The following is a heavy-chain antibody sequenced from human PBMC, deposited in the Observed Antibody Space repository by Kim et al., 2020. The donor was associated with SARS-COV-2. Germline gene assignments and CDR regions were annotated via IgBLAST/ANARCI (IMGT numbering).Heavy chain of an antibody. CDR3: ARQGLTAIGAFDY. V-gene: IGHV4-39*01. D-gene: IGHD2-21*02. Sequence: YNPSRKSRVTISVDTSKTQFSLKLSSVTAADTAVYYCARQGLTAIGAFDYWGQGTLVTVSS. J-gene: IGHJ4*02.